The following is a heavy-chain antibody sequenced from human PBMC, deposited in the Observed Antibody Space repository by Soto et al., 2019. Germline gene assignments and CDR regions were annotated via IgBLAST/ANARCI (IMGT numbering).Heavy chain of an antibody. CDR1: GYTLTSHH. CDR3: ARGGGVGVPGASAFDI. J-gene: IGHJ3*02. V-gene: IGHV1-2*02. CDR2: INPANGVA. D-gene: IGHD3-3*01. Sequence: QVHLVQSGAEVKKPGASMKISCTASGYTLTSHHVHWVWQAPGRGLEWMGSINPANGVARYTERFQGRVTMTRDTPTNTVYMELRGLTSDDTAVFYCARGGGVGVPGASAFDIWGQGTMVTVSS.